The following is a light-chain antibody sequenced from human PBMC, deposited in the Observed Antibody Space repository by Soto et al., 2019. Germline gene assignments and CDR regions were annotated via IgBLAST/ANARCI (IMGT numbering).Light chain of an antibody. J-gene: IGKJ1*01. CDR2: GAS. V-gene: IGKV3-15*01. CDR3: QQCSNWPRT. Sequence: EIVMTQSPATLSVSPGEKATISCRASQSVSSNLAWYQQKPGQAPRLLIYGASTSATGIPARFSGSGSGTEFTLTFSSLQSEDFAVYYCQQCSNWPRTFGQGTKVDIK. CDR1: QSVSSN.